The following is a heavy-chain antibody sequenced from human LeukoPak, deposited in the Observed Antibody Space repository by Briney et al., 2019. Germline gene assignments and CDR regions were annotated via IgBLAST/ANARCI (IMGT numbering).Heavy chain of an antibody. CDR1: GFTFSSYA. V-gene: IGHV3-30-3*01. CDR2: ISYDGSNK. J-gene: IGHJ4*02. D-gene: IGHD4-17*01. CDR3: AKGKLRSKDYFDY. Sequence: ALRLSCAASGFTFSSYAMHWVRQAPGKGLEWVAVISYDGSNKYYADSVKGRFTISRDNSKNTLYLQMNSLRAEDTAVYYCAKGKLRSKDYFDYWGQGTLVTVSS.